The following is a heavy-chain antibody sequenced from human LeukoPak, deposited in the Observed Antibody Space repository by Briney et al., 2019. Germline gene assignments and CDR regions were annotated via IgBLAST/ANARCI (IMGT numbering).Heavy chain of an antibody. J-gene: IGHJ5*02. CDR2: ISYDGSNK. Sequence: GGSLRLSCAASGFTFSSYAMHWVRQAPGKGLEWVAVISYDGSNKYYADSVKGRFTISRDNSKNTLYLQMNSLRAEDTAVYYCARGGYYDFHPAGLDPWGQGTLVTVSS. CDR1: GFTFSSYA. V-gene: IGHV3-30*01. D-gene: IGHD3-3*01. CDR3: ARGGYYDFHPAGLDP.